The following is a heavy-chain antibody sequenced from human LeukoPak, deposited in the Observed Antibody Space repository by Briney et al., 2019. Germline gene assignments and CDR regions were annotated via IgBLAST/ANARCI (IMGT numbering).Heavy chain of an antibody. V-gene: IGHV3-53*01. CDR1: GFTVSTND. CDR2: LYRGDSI. D-gene: IGHD4-11*01. CDR3: ARVLNDYTDNVYFDS. J-gene: IGHJ4*02. Sequence: GGSLRLSCAVSGFTVSTNDMSWVRQAPGKGLEWVSLLYRGDSIYYADSVKGRFTISRDTSKSTLYLQMDSLRAEDTAVYYCARVLNDYTDNVYFDSWGQGTLVTVSS.